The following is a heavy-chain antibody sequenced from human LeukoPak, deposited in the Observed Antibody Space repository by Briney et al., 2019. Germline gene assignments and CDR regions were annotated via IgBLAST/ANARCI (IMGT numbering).Heavy chain of an antibody. D-gene: IGHD6-13*01. Sequence: SETLSLTCTVSGGSISSGDYYWSWIRQPPGKGLEWIGYIYYSGSTYYDPSLKSRVTISVDTSKNQFSLKLSSVTAADTAVYYCARGLMMAVAGRGEFHYWGQGTLVTVSS. CDR3: ARGLMMAVAGRGEFHY. CDR1: GGSISSGDYY. V-gene: IGHV4-30-4*02. CDR2: IYYSGST. J-gene: IGHJ4*02.